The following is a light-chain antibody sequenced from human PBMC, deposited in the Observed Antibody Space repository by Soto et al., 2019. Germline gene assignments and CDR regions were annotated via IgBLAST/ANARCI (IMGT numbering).Light chain of an antibody. V-gene: IGKV3-15*01. Sequence: DIVLTQSPGTLSLSPGERATLSCRASQSVRSSYLAWDQQKPGQAPRLLIYDASTRATGISARFSGSGSGTEFTLTISSLQSEDFAVYYCQQYHNWPITFGQGTRLEIK. CDR1: QSVRSSY. CDR2: DAS. CDR3: QQYHNWPIT. J-gene: IGKJ5*01.